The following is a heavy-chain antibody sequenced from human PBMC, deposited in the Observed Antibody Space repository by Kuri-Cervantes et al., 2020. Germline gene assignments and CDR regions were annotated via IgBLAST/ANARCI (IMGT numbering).Heavy chain of an antibody. CDR2: IYHSGST. V-gene: IGHV4-4*02. CDR1: GGSITTSSW. CDR3: ARKAINYDILTGYFPSWFDP. Sequence: GSLRLSCAVSGGSITTSSWWSWVRQPPGKGLEWIGEIYHSGSTNYNPSLKSRVTISVDKSKNQFSLKLSSVTAADTAVYYCARKAINYDILTGYFPSWFDPWGQGTLVTVSS. D-gene: IGHD3-9*01. J-gene: IGHJ5*02.